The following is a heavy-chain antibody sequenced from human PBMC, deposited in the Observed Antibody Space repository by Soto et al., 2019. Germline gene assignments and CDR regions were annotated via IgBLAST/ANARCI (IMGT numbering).Heavy chain of an antibody. J-gene: IGHJ4*02. D-gene: IGHD1-26*01. CDR3: AKDPSGSYYFDY. V-gene: IGHV3-23*01. Sequence: EVQLLESGGGLVQPGGSLRLSCAASGFTFSSYAMSWVRQAPGKGLEWVSAISGSGGSTYYAESVKGRFTISRDNSKNTLYLQMNSLRAEDTAVYYCAKDPSGSYYFDYWGQGTLVTVSS. CDR1: GFTFSSYA. CDR2: ISGSGGST.